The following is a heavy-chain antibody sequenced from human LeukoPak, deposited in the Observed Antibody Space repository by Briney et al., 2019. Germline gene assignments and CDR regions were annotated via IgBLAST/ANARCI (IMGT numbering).Heavy chain of an antibody. CDR2: INHSGST. Sequence: SETLSLTCAVYGGPFSGYYWSWIRQPPGKGLEWIGEINHSGSTNYNPSLKSRVTISVDTSKNQFSLKLSSVTAADTAVYYCARVIRYFDWSQLMKYYFDYWGQGTLVTVSS. D-gene: IGHD3-9*01. CDR1: GGPFSGYY. V-gene: IGHV4-34*01. CDR3: ARVIRYFDWSQLMKYYFDY. J-gene: IGHJ4*02.